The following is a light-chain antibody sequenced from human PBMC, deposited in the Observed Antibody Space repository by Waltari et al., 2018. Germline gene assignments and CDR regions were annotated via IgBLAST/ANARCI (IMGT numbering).Light chain of an antibody. CDR3: QSADSSGTWV. Sequence: SYELPQPPSVSVSPGQTATITYSGDALPKQLAHWYHQKPGQAPVVVIVKDTERPSGIPERFSGSSSGTTVTLTINGVQAEDEADYYCQSADSSGTWVFGGGTKLTVL. CDR1: ALPKQL. J-gene: IGLJ3*02. V-gene: IGLV3-25*03. CDR2: KDT.